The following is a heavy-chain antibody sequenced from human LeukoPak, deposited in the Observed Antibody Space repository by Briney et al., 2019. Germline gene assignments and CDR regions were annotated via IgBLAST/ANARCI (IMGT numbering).Heavy chain of an antibody. V-gene: IGHV4-38-2*01. J-gene: IGHJ5*02. CDR2: MFHGGNT. CDR1: GYSISSGYH. Sequence: SETLSLTCAVSGYSISSGYHWGWVRQPPGKGPVWIGSMFHGGNTYCIPSLKSRVTMSIDTSMNQFSLNLTSVTAADTAVYFCARTLYCSGATCFSPELLDTWGQGTLVTVSS. D-gene: IGHD2-15*01. CDR3: ARTLYCSGATCFSPELLDT.